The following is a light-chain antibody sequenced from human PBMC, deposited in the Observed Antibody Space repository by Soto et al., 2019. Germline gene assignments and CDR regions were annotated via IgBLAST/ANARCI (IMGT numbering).Light chain of an antibody. CDR3: CSYAGSYTLGV. CDR2: DVT. Sequence: QSALTQPRSVSGSPGQSVTISCTGTSSDVGGYNYVSWYQQYPGKAPKVMIYDVTKRPSGVPDRFSGSKSGNTASLTISGLQPEDEGDYYCCSYAGSYTLGVFGGGTKLTVL. J-gene: IGLJ2*01. V-gene: IGLV2-11*01. CDR1: SSDVGGYNY.